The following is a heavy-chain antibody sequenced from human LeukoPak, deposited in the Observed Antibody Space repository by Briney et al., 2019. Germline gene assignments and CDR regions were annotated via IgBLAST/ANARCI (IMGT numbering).Heavy chain of an antibody. V-gene: IGHV3-15*01. CDR2: IKSKIDGGTT. CDR3: TTDHQTTVSPYYYYYYMDV. J-gene: IGHJ6*03. D-gene: IGHD4-11*01. CDR1: GFSFNSYE. Sequence: GGSLRLSCVVSGFSFNSYEMNWVRQAPGKGLEWVGRIKSKIDGGTTDYAAPVKGRFTISRDDSKNTLYLQMNSLKTEDTAVYYCTTDHQTTVSPYYYYYYMDVWGKGTTVTVSS.